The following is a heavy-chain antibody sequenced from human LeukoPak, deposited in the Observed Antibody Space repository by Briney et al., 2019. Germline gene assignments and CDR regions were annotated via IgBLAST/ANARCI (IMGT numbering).Heavy chain of an antibody. D-gene: IGHD5-18*01. Sequence: SETLSLTCTVSGGSINTYYWSWLRQPPGKGLEWIGFISYSGSTDYNPSLKGRVTISVDTSKNQFSLRLSSVTAADTAVYYCARRGHGYSSGRFDYWGQGTLVTVSS. CDR2: ISYSGST. CDR1: GGSINTYY. J-gene: IGHJ4*02. V-gene: IGHV4-59*01. CDR3: ARRGHGYSSGRFDY.